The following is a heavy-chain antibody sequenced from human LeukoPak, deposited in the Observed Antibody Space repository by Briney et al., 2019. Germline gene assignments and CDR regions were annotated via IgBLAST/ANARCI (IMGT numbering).Heavy chain of an antibody. CDR3: ARPYYYDSRIDP. V-gene: IGHV4-30-4*01. Sequence: SETLSLTCTVSGLSISSGDYYWSWIRQPPGKGLEWIWYTYYSGSTYYYPSLKSRVTIAFDTSKIQFSLKLGSVTAADTAVYYCARPYYYDSRIDPWGQGTRVTVSS. D-gene: IGHD3-22*01. CDR1: GLSISSGDYY. J-gene: IGHJ5*02. CDR2: TYYSGST.